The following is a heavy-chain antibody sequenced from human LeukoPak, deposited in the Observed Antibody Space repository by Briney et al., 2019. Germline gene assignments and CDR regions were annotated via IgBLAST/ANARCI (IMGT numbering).Heavy chain of an antibody. CDR3: ARDAYRDYYDSNGYYCVGMDV. J-gene: IGHJ6*02. D-gene: IGHD3-22*01. Sequence: GGSLRLSCAASGFGVSSKYMAWVRQAPGKGLEWVTVISSGDSTYYADSVKGRFTISRDSSKNTLYLQMNTLRAEDTAVYYCARDAYRDYYDSNGYYCVGMDVWGQGTTVTVSS. CDR2: ISSGDST. CDR1: GFGVSSKY. V-gene: IGHV3-53*01.